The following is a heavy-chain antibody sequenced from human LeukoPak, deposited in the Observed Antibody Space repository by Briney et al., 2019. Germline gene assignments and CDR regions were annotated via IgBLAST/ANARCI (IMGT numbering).Heavy chain of an antibody. CDR1: GDSVSSNSAA. J-gene: IGHJ4*02. Sequence: SQTLSLTCALSGDSVSSNSAAWNWIRQSPSRGLEWLGRTYYRSKWYNDYAVSVKSRITINPDTSKNQFSLQLNSVTPEDTAVYYCTISSGWYPSRYYFDYWGQGTLVTVSS. V-gene: IGHV6-1*01. CDR3: TISSGWYPSRYYFDY. D-gene: IGHD6-19*01. CDR2: TYYRSKWYN.